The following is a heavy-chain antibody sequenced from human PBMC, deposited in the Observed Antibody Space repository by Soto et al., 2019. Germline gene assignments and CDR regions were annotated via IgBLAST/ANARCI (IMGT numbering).Heavy chain of an antibody. CDR3: ARLGATYYYYGMDV. V-gene: IGHV5-51*01. J-gene: IGHJ6*02. CDR1: WYSFNSYW. CDR2: IYPGDSDT. D-gene: IGHD1-26*01. Sequence: HVESVTICRKSSWYSFNSYWIVWVLQMPGKGLEWMGIIYPGDSDTRYSPSFQGQVTISADKSISTAYLQWSSLKASDTAMYYRARLGATYYYYGMDVWGQGTTVTVSS.